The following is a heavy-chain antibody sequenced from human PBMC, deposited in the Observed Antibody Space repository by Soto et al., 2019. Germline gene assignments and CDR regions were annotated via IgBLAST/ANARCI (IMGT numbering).Heavy chain of an antibody. CDR1: GLSLSTSEMG. D-gene: IGHD3-10*02. J-gene: IGHJ4*02. V-gene: IGHV2-5*02. Sequence: QITLKESGPTLVKPTQTLTLTCTFSGLSLSTSEMGVGWVRQSPGKALEWLALIYWDDNKRFSPSLSSSLTITKDTSKNQVVLTRTNMDPVDTATYYCIHMTRFGDFDSWGQGTLVTVSS. CDR3: IHMTRFGDFDS. CDR2: IYWDDNK.